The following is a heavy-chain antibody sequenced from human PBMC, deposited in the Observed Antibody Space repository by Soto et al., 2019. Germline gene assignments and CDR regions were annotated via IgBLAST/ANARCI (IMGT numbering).Heavy chain of an antibody. CDR3: AREAPITVTTSFGDY. J-gene: IGHJ4*02. V-gene: IGHV3-21*01. CDR1: GFTFSSYS. CDR2: ISSSSSYI. D-gene: IGHD4-17*01. Sequence: EVQLVESGGGLVKPGGSLRLSCAASGFTFSSYSMNWVRQAPGKGLGWVSSISSSSSYIYYADSVKGRFTISRDNAKNSLYLQMNSLRAEDTAVYYCAREAPITVTTSFGDYWGQGTLVTVSS.